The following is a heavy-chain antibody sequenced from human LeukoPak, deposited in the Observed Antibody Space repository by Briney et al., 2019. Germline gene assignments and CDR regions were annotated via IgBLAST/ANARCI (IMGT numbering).Heavy chain of an antibody. Sequence: GRSLRLSCVASGFSFSGKWLHWVRQAPGKGLVWVSNIDVDGTTANYVDSVKGRFTIARDNAKNTLYLQMNSLRAEDTAVYYCAKGIYSSGWSYFDYWGHGTLVTVSS. V-gene: IGHV3-74*01. CDR2: IDVDGTTA. CDR1: GFSFSGKW. J-gene: IGHJ4*01. D-gene: IGHD6-19*01. CDR3: AKGIYSSGWSYFDY.